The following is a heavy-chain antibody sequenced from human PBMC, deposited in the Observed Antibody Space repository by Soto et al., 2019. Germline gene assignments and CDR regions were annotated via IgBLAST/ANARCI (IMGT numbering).Heavy chain of an antibody. CDR3: ARLCPLGYGHYYYYYMDV. CDR1: GYTFTSYG. J-gene: IGHJ6*03. D-gene: IGHD3-16*01. V-gene: IGHV1-18*01. Sequence: ASVKVSCKASGYTFTSYGISWVRQAPGQGLEWMGWISAYNGNTNYAQKLQGRVTMTTDTSTSTTYMELRSLRSVDTAVYYCARLCPLGYGHYYYYYMDVWGKGTTVTVSS. CDR2: ISAYNGNT.